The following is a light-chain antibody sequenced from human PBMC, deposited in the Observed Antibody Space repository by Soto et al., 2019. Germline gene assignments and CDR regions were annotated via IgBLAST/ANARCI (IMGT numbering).Light chain of an antibody. CDR3: QQSYSSPFT. Sequence: DIQMTQSPSSLSASVGERVTITCRASQSITSYLNWYQQKPGKAPNLLICAASSLQSGVPSRFSGSGSGTDFTLTISSLQPEDFATYYCQQSYSSPFTFGPGTKVDIK. CDR2: AAS. CDR1: QSITSY. J-gene: IGKJ3*01. V-gene: IGKV1-39*01.